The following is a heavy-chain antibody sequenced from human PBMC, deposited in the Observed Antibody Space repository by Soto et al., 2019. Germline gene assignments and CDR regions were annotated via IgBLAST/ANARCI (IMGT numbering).Heavy chain of an antibody. Sequence: ASVKVSCKASGGTFSSYTISWVRQAPGQGLEWMGRIIPILGIANYAQKFQGRVTITADKSTSTAYMELSSLRSEDTAVYYCASASLQLANAFDIWGQGTMVTVS. D-gene: IGHD3-3*02. V-gene: IGHV1-69*02. CDR1: GGTFSSYT. CDR2: IIPILGIA. CDR3: ASASLQLANAFDI. J-gene: IGHJ3*02.